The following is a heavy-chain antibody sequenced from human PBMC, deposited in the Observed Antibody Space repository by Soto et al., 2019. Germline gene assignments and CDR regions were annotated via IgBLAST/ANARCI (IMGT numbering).Heavy chain of an antibody. Sequence: EVQILESGGGLVQPGGSLRLSCVATGFTFNTNDMSWIRQAPGKGLEWDARISGGSEITNYGDCVKARFTISRDNSKYTVYLEVNSMRAEDSALYYCAKNSGWFTWGQGTLVTVSS. CDR1: GFTFNTND. CDR3: AKNSGWFT. J-gene: IGHJ4*02. CDR2: ISGGSEIT. D-gene: IGHD6-19*01. V-gene: IGHV3-23*01.